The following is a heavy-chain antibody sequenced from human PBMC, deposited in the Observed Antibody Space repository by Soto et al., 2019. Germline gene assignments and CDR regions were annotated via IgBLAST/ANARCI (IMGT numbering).Heavy chain of an antibody. CDR2: IYYTGST. J-gene: IGHJ4*02. CDR3: ARLCSSTSCNYDY. V-gene: IGHV4-39*01. Sequence: QLQLQESGPGLVKPSETLSLTCTVAGGSISSSTYFWVWIRQPPGKGLEWIGSIYYTGSTYYNPSLKSRVTISVDTSKNQFSLKLTSVTAPDTAVYYCARLCSSTSCNYDYWGQGALVTVSS. D-gene: IGHD2-2*01. CDR1: GGSISSSTYF.